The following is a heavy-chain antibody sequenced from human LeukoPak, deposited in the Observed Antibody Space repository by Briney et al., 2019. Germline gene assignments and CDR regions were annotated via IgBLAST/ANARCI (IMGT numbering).Heavy chain of an antibody. CDR3: AKDDDWGRYKH. J-gene: IGHJ1*01. CDR1: GFIFSDRY. D-gene: IGHD3-16*01. CDR2: ISPDGTNI. V-gene: IGHV3-11*01. Sequence: PGGSLRLSCVAAGFIFSDRYMSWIRQAPGKGMEWVTYISPDGTNIHYADSVKGRFTISRDNSKNTQSLQMNSLRAEDTAVYYCAKDDDWGRYKHWGQGTLVTVSS.